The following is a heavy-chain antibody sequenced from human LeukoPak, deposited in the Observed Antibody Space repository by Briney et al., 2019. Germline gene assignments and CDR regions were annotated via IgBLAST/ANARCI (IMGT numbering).Heavy chain of an antibody. V-gene: IGHV4-4*07. J-gene: IGHJ4*02. Sequence: SETLSLTCTVSGGSISSYYWNWIRQPAGKGLEWIGRIYTSGSTNYNPSLKSRVTMSVDTSKNQFSLKLSPVTAADTAVYYCARARTYSSSWYFDYWGQGTLVTVSS. CDR3: ARARTYSSSWYFDY. D-gene: IGHD6-13*01. CDR1: GGSISSYY. CDR2: IYTSGST.